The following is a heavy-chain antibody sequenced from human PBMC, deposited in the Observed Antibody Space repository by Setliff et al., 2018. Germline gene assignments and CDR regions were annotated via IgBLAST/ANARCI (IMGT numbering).Heavy chain of an antibody. CDR2: ISGFNGVK. CDR3: ARAGMAASNRKGVFEF. CDR1: GYIFTSSG. D-gene: IGHD3-10*01. J-gene: IGHJ4*02. Sequence: ASVKVSCKGSGYIFTSSGISWVRQAPGQGLEWMGWISGFNGVKKYAQNFQDRVTMTRDTSTSTVYLEMSSLRSDDTAVYYCARAGMAASNRKGVFEFWGQGTLVTVSS. V-gene: IGHV1-18*01.